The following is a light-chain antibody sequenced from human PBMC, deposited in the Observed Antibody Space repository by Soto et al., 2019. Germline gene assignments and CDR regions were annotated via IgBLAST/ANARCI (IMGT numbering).Light chain of an antibody. Sequence: DIQVTQSPTSLSASVGDRVTITCQTSQDIITYLNWFQHKPGKAPELLIYDASNLETGVPSRFSSSGSGNTFTFPNSHLQPEDVATYYCQQYYKLPPITFGPGTKVDVK. CDR2: DAS. CDR1: QDIITY. V-gene: IGKV1-33*01. J-gene: IGKJ3*01. CDR3: QQYYKLPPIT.